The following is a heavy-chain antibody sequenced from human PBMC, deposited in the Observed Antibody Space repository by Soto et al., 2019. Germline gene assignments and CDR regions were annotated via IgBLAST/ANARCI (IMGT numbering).Heavy chain of an antibody. V-gene: IGHV3-15*07. Sequence: GGSLRLSCAASGCIVSNAWINWVRQAPGKGLEWVGRVKSKTDGGTTDFAAPVKGRFAISRDDSKNMVYLEMNSLKTEDTAIYYCTTDSYMTNIIVRFDYWGHGTLVTVSS. J-gene: IGHJ4*01. CDR1: GCIVSNAW. D-gene: IGHD4-17*01. CDR2: VKSKTDGGTT. CDR3: TTDSYMTNIIVRFDY.